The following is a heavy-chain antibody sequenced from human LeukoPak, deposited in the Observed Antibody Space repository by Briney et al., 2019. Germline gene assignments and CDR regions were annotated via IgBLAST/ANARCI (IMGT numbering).Heavy chain of an antibody. J-gene: IGHJ4*02. CDR1: GFTFSSYV. V-gene: IGHV3-30-3*01. D-gene: IGHD3-22*01. CDR3: ARAGGGYGYFDY. CDR2: ISYDGSNK. Sequence: GGSLRLSCAASGFTFSSYVMHWVRQAPGKGLEWVAVISYDGSNKYYADSVKDRFTISRDNAKNALYLQMNSLRAEDTAVYYCARAGGGYGYFDYWGQGTLVTVSS.